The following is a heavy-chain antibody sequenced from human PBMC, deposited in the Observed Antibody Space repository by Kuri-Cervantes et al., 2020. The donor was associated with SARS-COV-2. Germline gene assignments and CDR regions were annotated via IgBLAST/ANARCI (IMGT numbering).Heavy chain of an antibody. D-gene: IGHD3-16*01. V-gene: IGHV1-69*13. CDR1: GGTFSSYA. CDR2: IIPIFGTA. CDR3: EMLPRPRNAFDI. Sequence: SVKVSCKASGGTFSSYAISWVRQAPGQGLEWMGGIIPIFGTANYAQKFQGRVTITADESTSTAYMELSSLRSEDTAVYYCEMLPRPRNAFDIWGQGTMVTVSS. J-gene: IGHJ3*02.